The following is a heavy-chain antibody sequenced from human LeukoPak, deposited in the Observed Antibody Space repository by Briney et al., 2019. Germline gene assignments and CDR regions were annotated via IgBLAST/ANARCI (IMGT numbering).Heavy chain of an antibody. CDR2: INPNSGGT. J-gene: IGHJ4*02. V-gene: IGHV1-2*02. Sequence: ASVKVSCKASGYTFTGYYMHWVRQAPGQGLEWMGWINPNSGGTNYAQKFQGRVTMTRDTSISTAYMELSRLRSDDTAVYYCARVIAVAGPGDYWGQGTLVTVSS. CDR1: GYTFTGYY. D-gene: IGHD6-19*01. CDR3: ARVIAVAGPGDY.